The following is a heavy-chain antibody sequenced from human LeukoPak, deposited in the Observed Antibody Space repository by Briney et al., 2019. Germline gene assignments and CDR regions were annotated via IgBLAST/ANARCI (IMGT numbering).Heavy chain of an antibody. V-gene: IGHV4-4*07. CDR2: IYTSGST. J-gene: IGHJ6*03. CDR3: ARDAGPGYYYYMDV. CDR1: SGSISSYY. D-gene: IGHD3-10*01. Sequence: SETLSLTCTVSSGSISSYYWSWIRQPAGKGLEWIGRIYTSGSTNYNPSLKSRVAMSVDTSKNQFSLELSSVTAADTAVYYCARDAGPGYYYYMDVWGKGTTVTVSS.